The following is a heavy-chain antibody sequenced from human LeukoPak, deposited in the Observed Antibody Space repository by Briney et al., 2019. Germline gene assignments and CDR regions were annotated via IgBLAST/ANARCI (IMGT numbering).Heavy chain of an antibody. CDR3: ARDSSGSLFDY. Sequence: GGSLRLSCAASGFTFSSYWMHWVRQAPGKGPVWVSRINTDGSSTSYADSVKGRFTISRDNAKNSLSLLMNSLRAEDTAVYYCARDSSGSLFDYWGQGTLVTVSS. D-gene: IGHD1-26*01. CDR1: GFTFSSYW. V-gene: IGHV3-74*01. CDR2: INTDGSST. J-gene: IGHJ4*02.